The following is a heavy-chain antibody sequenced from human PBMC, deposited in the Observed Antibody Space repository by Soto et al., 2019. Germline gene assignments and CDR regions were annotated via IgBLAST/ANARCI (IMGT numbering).Heavy chain of an antibody. CDR3: ARVLYYGSGSYSPYGMDV. V-gene: IGHV1-69*01. D-gene: IGHD3-10*01. J-gene: IGHJ6*02. Sequence: QVQLVQSGAEVKKPGSSVKVSCKTSGVSFNNNGIGWVRQAPGHGLEWMGGVSPPFRTSNYARTFQGRILINEKASTGTVNMELSSLTSEDTAQYYCARVLYYGSGSYSPYGMDVWGQGTTVTVSS. CDR1: GVSFNNNG. CDR2: VSPPFRTS.